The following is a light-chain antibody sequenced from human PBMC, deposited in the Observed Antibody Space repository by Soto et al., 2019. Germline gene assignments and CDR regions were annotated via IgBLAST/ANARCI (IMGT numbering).Light chain of an antibody. Sequence: EIVMTQSPVTLSVSPGERATLSCRASRSVSSNLAWYQQKPGQAPRLLIYGASTRATGIPARFSGSGSGTEFTLTISSLQSEDFAVYYCQQYNNWGTFGQGTKVEIK. V-gene: IGKV3-15*01. CDR3: QQYNNWGT. CDR2: GAS. J-gene: IGKJ1*01. CDR1: RSVSSN.